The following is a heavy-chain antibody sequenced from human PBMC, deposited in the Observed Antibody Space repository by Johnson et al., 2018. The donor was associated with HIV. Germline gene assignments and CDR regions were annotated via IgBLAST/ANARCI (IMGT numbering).Heavy chain of an antibody. D-gene: IGHD4/OR15-4a*01. CDR1: GFTFSSFG. J-gene: IGHJ3*02. V-gene: IGHV3-30*18. CDR2: ISSAGTDK. CDR3: AKGRNTYGADVFDI. Sequence: QMLLVESGGGVVQPGRSLRLSCAVSGFTFSSFGMHWVRQAPGKGLEWMAVISSAGTDKYYADSVKGRFTISRDNSKNTLYLQMNSLRVEDTAVYFCAKGRNTYGADVFDIWGQGKMVTVSS.